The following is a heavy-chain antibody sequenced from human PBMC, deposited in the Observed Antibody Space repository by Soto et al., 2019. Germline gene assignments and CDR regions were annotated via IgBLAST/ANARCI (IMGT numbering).Heavy chain of an antibody. V-gene: IGHV3-23*01. CDR1: GFTFSSYA. CDR3: AKAGTTGTTIYYYYYMDV. Sequence: LSLTCAASGFTFSSYAMSWVRQAPGKGLEWVSAISGSGGSTYYADSVKGRFTISRDNSKNTLYLQMNSLRSEDTAVYYCAKAGTTGTTIYYYYYMDVWGKGTTVTVSS. J-gene: IGHJ6*03. CDR2: ISGSGGST. D-gene: IGHD1-1*01.